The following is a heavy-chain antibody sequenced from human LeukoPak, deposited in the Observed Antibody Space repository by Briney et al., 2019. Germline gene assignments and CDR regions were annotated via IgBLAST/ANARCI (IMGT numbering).Heavy chain of an antibody. Sequence: GGSLRLSCAASGFTFSSYAMHWVRQAPGKGLEYVSAISSNGGSTYYANSVKGRFTISRDNSKNTLYLQMGSLRAEDMAVYYCAKVPLSSYGAHPGDYWGQGTLVTVSS. CDR2: ISSNGGST. CDR1: GFTFSSYA. D-gene: IGHD4-17*01. J-gene: IGHJ4*02. CDR3: AKVPLSSYGAHPGDY. V-gene: IGHV3-64*01.